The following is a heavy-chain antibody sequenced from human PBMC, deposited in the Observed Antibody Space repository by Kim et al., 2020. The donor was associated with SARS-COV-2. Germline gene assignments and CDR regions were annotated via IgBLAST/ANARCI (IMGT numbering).Heavy chain of an antibody. Sequence: GGSLRLSCAASGFTFSSYSMNWVRQAPGKGLEWVSSISSSSSYIYYADSVKGRFTISRDNAKNSLYLQMNSLRAEDTAVYYCAREPTDYYDSSGYYVPSYYYGMDVWGQGTTVTVSS. V-gene: IGHV3-21*04. CDR1: GFTFSSYS. J-gene: IGHJ6*02. CDR2: ISSSSSYI. D-gene: IGHD3-22*01. CDR3: AREPTDYYDSSGYYVPSYYYGMDV.